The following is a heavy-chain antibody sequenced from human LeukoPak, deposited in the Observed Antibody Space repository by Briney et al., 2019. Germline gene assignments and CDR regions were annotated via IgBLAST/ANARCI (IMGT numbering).Heavy chain of an antibody. CDR1: GYPFSSCG. J-gene: IGHJ5*02. V-gene: IGHV1-69*13. Sequence: SVKVSCKTFGYPFSSCGINWVRQAPGQGLEWMGGIIPIFGTANYAQKFQGGVTITADESTSTAYMELSSLRSEDTAVYYCARGLSEITMIVVVSNWFDPWGQGTLVTVSS. D-gene: IGHD3-22*01. CDR3: ARGLSEITMIVVVSNWFDP. CDR2: IIPIFGTA.